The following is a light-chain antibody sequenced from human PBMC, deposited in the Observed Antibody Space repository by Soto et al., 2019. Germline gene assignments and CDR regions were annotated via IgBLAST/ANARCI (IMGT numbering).Light chain of an antibody. CDR2: EVN. Sequence: QSALTQPASVSGSPGQSITISCTGTSNDVGHYKYVSWYQQHPGKAPKLMIYEVNNRPSGVSNRFSGSKSGNTASLTISGIQAEDEADYYCSSYTSISSWVFGGGTKLTVL. CDR3: SSYTSISSWV. CDR1: SNDVGHYKY. V-gene: IGLV2-14*01. J-gene: IGLJ3*02.